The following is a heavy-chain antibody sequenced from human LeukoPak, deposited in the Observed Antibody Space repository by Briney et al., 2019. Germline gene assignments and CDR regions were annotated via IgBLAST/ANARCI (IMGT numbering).Heavy chain of an antibody. J-gene: IGHJ4*02. CDR2: ISLDGRDK. D-gene: IGHD6-25*01. CDR1: GFTLSNYA. Sequence: GGSLSLSCAASGFTLSNYAMHWVRQAPGKGLEWVAVISLDGRDKHFTDSVKGRFTISRDNSGNTLYLQMSSLRGEDTAVYYCARDLDKAAKYYFDNWGQGTLVTVSS. CDR3: ARDLDKAAKYYFDN. V-gene: IGHV3-30*03.